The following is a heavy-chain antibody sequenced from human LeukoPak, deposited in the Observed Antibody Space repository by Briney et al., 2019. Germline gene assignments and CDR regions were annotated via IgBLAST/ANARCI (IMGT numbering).Heavy chain of an antibody. CDR1: GYSFTSYW. Sequence: GESLKISCKGSGYSFTSYWIGWVRQMPGKGLEWMGIIYPGDSDTRYSPSFQGQVTISADKSISTAYLQWSSLKASDTAMYYCARGYCSGGSCYYAERVPFDYWGQGILVTVSS. CDR3: ARGYCSGGSCYYAERVPFDY. D-gene: IGHD2-15*01. CDR2: IYPGDSDT. V-gene: IGHV5-51*01. J-gene: IGHJ4*02.